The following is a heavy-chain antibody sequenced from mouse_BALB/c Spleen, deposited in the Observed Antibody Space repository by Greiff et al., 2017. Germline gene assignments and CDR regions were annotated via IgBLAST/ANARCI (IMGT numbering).Heavy chain of an antibody. CDR2: INSNGGST. Sequence: DVHLVESGGGLVQPGGSLKLSCAASGFTFSSYGMSWVRQTPDKRLELVATINSNGGSTYYPDSVKGRFTISRDNAKNTLYLQMSSLKSEDTAMYYCARDPYRYDLYFDVWGAGTTVTVSS. CDR1: GFTFSSYG. D-gene: IGHD2-14*01. V-gene: IGHV5-6-3*01. J-gene: IGHJ1*01. CDR3: ARDPYRYDLYFDV.